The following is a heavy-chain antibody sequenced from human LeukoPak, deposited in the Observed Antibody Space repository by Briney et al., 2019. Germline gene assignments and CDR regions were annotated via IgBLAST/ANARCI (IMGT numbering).Heavy chain of an antibody. J-gene: IGHJ4*02. CDR3: ARTSRCGGDCYTFDY. Sequence: ASVKVSCKASGYTFTGYYMHWVRQAPGQGLEWMGWINPKSGGTNYAQKFQGRVTMTRDTSISTAYMEMSRLRSDDTAVYYCARTSRCGGDCYTFDYWGQGTLVTVSS. CDR2: INPKSGGT. D-gene: IGHD2-21*02. CDR1: GYTFTGYY. V-gene: IGHV1-2*02.